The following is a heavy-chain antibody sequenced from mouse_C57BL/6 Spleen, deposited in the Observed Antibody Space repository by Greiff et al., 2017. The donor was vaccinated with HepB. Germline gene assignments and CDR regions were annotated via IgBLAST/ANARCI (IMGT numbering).Heavy chain of an antibody. Sequence: EVQLQQSGAELVRPGASVKLSCTASGFNIKDDYMHWVKQRPEQGLEWIGWIDPENGDTEYASKFQGKATITADKSSNTAYLQLSRLPSEDTAVYYCTTWYSNYLFAYWGQGTLVTVSA. J-gene: IGHJ3*01. D-gene: IGHD2-5*01. CDR2: IDPENGDT. V-gene: IGHV14-4*01. CDR1: GFNIKDDY. CDR3: TTWYSNYLFAY.